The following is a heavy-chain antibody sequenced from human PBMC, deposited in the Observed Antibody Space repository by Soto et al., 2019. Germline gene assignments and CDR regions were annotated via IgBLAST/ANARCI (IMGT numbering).Heavy chain of an antibody. V-gene: IGHV3-53*04. CDR2: IYSGGST. J-gene: IGHJ4*02. Sequence: GGSLRLSCAASGFTVSSNYMSWVRQAPGKGLEWVSVIYSGGSTYYADSVKGRFTISRHNSKNTLYLQMNSLRAEDTAVYYCAREGPYVWGSYRYFDYWGQGTLVTVSS. D-gene: IGHD3-16*02. CDR3: AREGPYVWGSYRYFDY. CDR1: GFTVSSNY.